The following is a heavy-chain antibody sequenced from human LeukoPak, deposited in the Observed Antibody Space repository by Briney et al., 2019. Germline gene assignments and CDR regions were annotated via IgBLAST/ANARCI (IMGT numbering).Heavy chain of an antibody. J-gene: IGHJ3*02. CDR3: ASQGSYYDILTGYYHDAFDI. CDR2: IYYSGST. V-gene: IGHV4-61*01. Sequence: SETLSLTCTVSGVSVSSGSYYWSWIRQPPGKGLEWIGYIYYSGSTNYNPSLKSRVTISVDTSKNQFSLKLSSVTAADTAVYYCASQGSYYDILTGYYHDAFDIWGQGTMVTVSS. CDR1: GVSVSSGSYY. D-gene: IGHD3-9*01.